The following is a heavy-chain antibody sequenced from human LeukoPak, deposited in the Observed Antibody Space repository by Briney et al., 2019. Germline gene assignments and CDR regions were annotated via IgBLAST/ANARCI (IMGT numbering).Heavy chain of an antibody. J-gene: IGHJ4*02. D-gene: IGHD2-21*02. Sequence: SETLPLTCTVSGGSISNYYWSWIRQPPGKGLEWIGYMYDSGSTKYNPSLKSRVTISEDTSKNQFSLKLTSVTAADTAVYHCARRGLLPFDYWGQGTLVTVSS. V-gene: IGHV4-59*12. CDR3: ARRGLLPFDY. CDR2: MYDSGST. CDR1: GGSISNYY.